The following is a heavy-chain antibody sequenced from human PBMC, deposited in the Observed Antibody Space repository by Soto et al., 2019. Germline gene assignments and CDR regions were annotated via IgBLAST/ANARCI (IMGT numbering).Heavy chain of an antibody. J-gene: IGHJ5*02. D-gene: IGHD4-17*01. V-gene: IGHV1-8*01. CDR3: ARSRYGDYVSGFVGCDP. Sequence: QVQLVQSGAEVKKPGASVKVSCKASGYTFTSYDLNWVRQATGQGLAWMGWMNPNSGTTGYAQKFQGRVTRTRNTSISTAYMELSSLRSEDTAVYYCARSRYGDYVSGFVGCDPWGQGTLVTVSS. CDR2: MNPNSGTT. CDR1: GYTFTSYD.